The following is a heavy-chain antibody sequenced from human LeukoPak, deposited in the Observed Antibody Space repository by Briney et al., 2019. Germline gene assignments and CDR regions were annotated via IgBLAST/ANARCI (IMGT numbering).Heavy chain of an antibody. Sequence: KPSETLSLTCTVSGASLNTYYWTWIRQPAGKGLEWIGRLSTDGSTTYNPSLKSRITMSVDTSKNQFSLKLNSVTAADTAVYYCARGSRANWNIFDFWGQGSLVTVSS. D-gene: IGHD1-1*01. CDR3: ARGSRANWNIFDF. CDR2: LSTDGST. J-gene: IGHJ4*02. V-gene: IGHV4-4*07. CDR1: GASLNTYY.